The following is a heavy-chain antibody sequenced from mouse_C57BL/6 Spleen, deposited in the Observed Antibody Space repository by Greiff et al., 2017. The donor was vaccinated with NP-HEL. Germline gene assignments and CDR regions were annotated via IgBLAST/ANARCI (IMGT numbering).Heavy chain of an antibody. CDR3: ARRGYGSSSGWYFDV. Sequence: VQLQQSGPELVKPGASVKMSCKASGYTFTDYNMHWVKQSHGKSLEWIGYINPNNGGTSYNQKFKGKATLTVNKSSSTAYMELRSLASEDSAVYYCARRGYGSSSGWYFDVWGTGTTVTVSS. CDR2: INPNNGGT. D-gene: IGHD1-1*01. V-gene: IGHV1-22*01. J-gene: IGHJ1*03. CDR1: GYTFTDYN.